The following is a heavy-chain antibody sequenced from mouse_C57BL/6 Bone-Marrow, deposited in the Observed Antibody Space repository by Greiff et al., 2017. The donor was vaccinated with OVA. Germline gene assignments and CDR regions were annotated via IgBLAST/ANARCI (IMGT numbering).Heavy chain of an antibody. CDR1: GYAFSSSW. CDR3: ARYDGYYVWFAY. V-gene: IGHV1-82*01. J-gene: IGHJ3*01. D-gene: IGHD2-3*01. CDR2: IYPGDGAT. Sequence: QVQLQQSGPELVKPGASVKISCKASGYAFSSSWMNWVKQRPGKGLEWIGRIYPGDGATNYNGKFKGKATLTADKSSSTAYMQLSSLTSEDSAVYFCARYDGYYVWFAYWGQGTLVTVSA.